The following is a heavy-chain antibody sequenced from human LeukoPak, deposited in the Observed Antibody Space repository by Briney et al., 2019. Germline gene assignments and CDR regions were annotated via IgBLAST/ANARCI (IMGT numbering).Heavy chain of an antibody. D-gene: IGHD3-22*01. CDR1: GYTFTGYY. CDR2: INPNSGGT. J-gene: IGHJ4*02. V-gene: IGHV1-2*02. Sequence: ASVKVSCKASGYTFTGYYMHWVRQAPGQGLELMGWINPNSGGTNYAQKFQGRVTMTRDTSISTAYMELSRLRSDDTAVYYCATGYYYDSSGYYYGGIDYWGQGTLVTVSS. CDR3: ATGYYYDSSGYYYGGIDY.